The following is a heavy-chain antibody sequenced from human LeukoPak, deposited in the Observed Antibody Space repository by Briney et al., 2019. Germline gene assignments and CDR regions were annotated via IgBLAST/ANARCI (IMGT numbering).Heavy chain of an antibody. J-gene: IGHJ4*02. CDR1: GYSFTTYW. V-gene: IGHV5-10-1*01. CDR3: ARRYSSDYYWDD. D-gene: IGHD6-25*01. CDR2: IDPSDSYT. Sequence: GESLRISCRGSGYSFTTYWISWVRKMPGKGLEWMGRIDPSDSYTKYNPSFQGHVTISADKSISTAYLQWSSLKDSDSAMYYCARRYSSDYYWDDWGQGTLVTVCS.